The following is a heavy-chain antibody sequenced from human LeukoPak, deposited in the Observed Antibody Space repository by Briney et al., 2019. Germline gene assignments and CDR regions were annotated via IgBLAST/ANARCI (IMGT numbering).Heavy chain of an antibody. V-gene: IGHV1-69*13. J-gene: IGHJ5*02. D-gene: IGHD2-2*01. CDR2: IIPIFGTA. Sequence: SVKVSFKASGGTFSSYAISWVRQAPGQGLEWTGGIIPIFGTANYAQKFQGRVTITADESTSTAYMELSSLGSEDTAVYYCARGYCSSTSCYVGWFDPWGQGTLVTVSS. CDR3: ARGYCSSTSCYVGWFDP. CDR1: GGTFSSYA.